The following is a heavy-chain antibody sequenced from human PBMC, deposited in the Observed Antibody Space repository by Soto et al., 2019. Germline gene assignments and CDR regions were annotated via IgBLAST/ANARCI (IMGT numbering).Heavy chain of an antibody. V-gene: IGHV1-18*01. CDR3: AREAGQEGY. CDR2: VSTNNADT. CDR1: GYHFTAYG. Sequence: ASVKVSCKTSGYHFTAYGLAWLRQAPGQRPEWMGWVSTNNADTNYAEKFQGRVTMTTDKSTTTTYMELRSLRSDDTAVYYCAREAGQEGYWGQGTLVTVSS. J-gene: IGHJ4*02. D-gene: IGHD6-13*01.